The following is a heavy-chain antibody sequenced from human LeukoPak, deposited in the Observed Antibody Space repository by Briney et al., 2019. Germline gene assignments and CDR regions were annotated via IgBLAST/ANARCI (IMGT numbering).Heavy chain of an antibody. J-gene: IGHJ4*02. D-gene: IGHD3-10*01. CDR3: AKLFESGTYNNFFHY. CDR1: GFTFGDYA. Sequence: GGSLRLSCTASGFTFGDYAMSWFRQAPGKGLEWVTFIRSKAYGGTTEYAASVRGRFTISRDDSKSIAYLQMNSLRPEDTAIYYCAKLFESGTYNNFFHYWGQGTLVTVSS. V-gene: IGHV3-49*03. CDR2: IRSKAYGGTT.